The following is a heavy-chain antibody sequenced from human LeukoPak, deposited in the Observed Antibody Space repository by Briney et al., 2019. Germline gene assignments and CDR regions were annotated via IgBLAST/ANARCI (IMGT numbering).Heavy chain of an antibody. CDR1: GFSFKTYG. CDR2: IWYDGSNR. J-gene: IGHJ1*01. V-gene: IGHV3-33*01. CDR3: ASDSYSPEYFQH. D-gene: IGHD2-15*01. Sequence: PGGSLRLSCAASGFSFKTYGMHWVRQTPGKGLEWVALIWYDGSNRFYADSVKGRFTISRDNSKNTLYLQMNSLRAEDTAVYYCASDSYSPEYFQHWGQGTLVTVSS.